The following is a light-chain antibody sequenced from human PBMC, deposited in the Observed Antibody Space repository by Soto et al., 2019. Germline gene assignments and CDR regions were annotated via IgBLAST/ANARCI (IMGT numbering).Light chain of an antibody. CDR1: HLGSKS. Sequence: SYELTQPPSVSVAPGQTARITCGGNHLGSKSVHWYQQKPGKAPVLVVYDDSDRPSGIPERFSGSNSGNTATRTISRVEAGDESDYYCQVWDSSSDHPGVFGTGTKLTVL. V-gene: IGLV3-21*02. J-gene: IGLJ1*01. CDR2: DDS. CDR3: QVWDSSSDHPGV.